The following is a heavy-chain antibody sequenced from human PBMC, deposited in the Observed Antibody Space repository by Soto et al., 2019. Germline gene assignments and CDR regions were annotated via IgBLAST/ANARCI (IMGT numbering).Heavy chain of an antibody. CDR2: IYYSGST. Sequence: QVQLQESGPGLVKPSQTLSLTCTVSGGSISSGGYYWSWIRQHPGKGLEWIGYIYYSGSTYYNPSLKSRVTISVDTSKNQFSLKLSSVTAADTAVYYCARLGYCSGGSCYSVNWFDPWGQGTLVTVSS. CDR1: GGSISSGGYY. V-gene: IGHV4-31*03. CDR3: ARLGYCSGGSCYSVNWFDP. J-gene: IGHJ5*02. D-gene: IGHD2-15*01.